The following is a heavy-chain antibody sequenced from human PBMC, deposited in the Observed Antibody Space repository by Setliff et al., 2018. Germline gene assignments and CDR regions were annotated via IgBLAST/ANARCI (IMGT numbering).Heavy chain of an antibody. CDR2: INHSGST. J-gene: IGHJ5*02. V-gene: IGHV4-34*01. CDR1: GGSFSGYS. Sequence: SETLSLTCAVYGGSFSGYSWSWIRQPPGKGLEWIGKINHSGSTNYNQSLKSRVTLSVDTSKNQFSLQLTSVTAADTAVYYCAGGAFGSRWYVRPWFDPWGQGTLVTAPQ. CDR3: AGGAFGSRWYVRPWFDP. D-gene: IGHD6-13*01.